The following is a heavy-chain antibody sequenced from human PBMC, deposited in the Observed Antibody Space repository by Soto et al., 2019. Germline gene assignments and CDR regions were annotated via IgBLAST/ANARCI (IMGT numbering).Heavy chain of an antibody. D-gene: IGHD2-21*01. J-gene: IGHJ3*02. V-gene: IGHV1-69*02. CDR1: GGTFSTYS. Sequence: QVQLVQSGAEVKKPGSSVKVSCKDSGGTFSTYSMFWVRQAPGQGLEWMGRIIPMLGVRNYAQRFQDRVTIIADKSTATVHLELSSLRSEDTALYYCTIGSWSGEVFDIWGQGTMVTVSS. CDR2: IIPMLGVR. CDR3: TIGSWSGEVFDI.